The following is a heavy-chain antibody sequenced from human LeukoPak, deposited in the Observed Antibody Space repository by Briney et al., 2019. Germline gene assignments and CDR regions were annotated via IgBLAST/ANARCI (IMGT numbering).Heavy chain of an antibody. V-gene: IGHV3-53*01. D-gene: IGHD3-22*01. J-gene: IGHJ3*02. CDR3: ARHGTHYYDSSGYYWDAFDI. CDR2: IYSDNT. CDR1: GFTVSSNS. Sequence: GGSLRLSCTVSGFTVSSNSMSWVRQAPGKGLEWVSFIYSDNTHYSDSVKGRFTISRDNSKNTLYLQMNSLRAEDTAVYYCARHGTHYYDSSGYYWDAFDIWGQGTMVTVSS.